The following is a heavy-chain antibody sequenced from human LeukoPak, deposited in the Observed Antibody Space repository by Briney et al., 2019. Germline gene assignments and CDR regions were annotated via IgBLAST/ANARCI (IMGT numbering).Heavy chain of an antibody. CDR1: GFTFNSYS. J-gene: IGHJ4*02. CDR3: ARASGDIVETATMGSY. V-gene: IGHV3-21*01. CDR2: ISSSSSSI. D-gene: IGHD5-18*01. Sequence: PGGSLRLSCAASGFTFNSYSMNWVRQAPGKGLEWVSSISSSSSSIYYADSVKGRFTFSRDNAKNSLYLQMNSLRAEDTAVYYCARASGDIVETATMGSYWGQGTLVTVSS.